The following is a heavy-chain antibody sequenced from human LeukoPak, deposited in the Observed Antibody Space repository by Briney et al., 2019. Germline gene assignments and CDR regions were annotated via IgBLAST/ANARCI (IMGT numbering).Heavy chain of an antibody. CDR3: ARDLDYYATDY. CDR1: GFSLSRYW. CDR2: IGKDGSGN. J-gene: IGHJ4*02. V-gene: IGHV3-7*01. D-gene: IGHD3/OR15-3a*01. Sequence: PGGSLRLSCAASGFSLSRYWMSWVRQATGKGLEWVANIGKDGSGNHYVDSVKGRFTISRDNAKNSLYLQMNSLRADDTAVYYCARDLDYYATDYWGQGTLVTVSS.